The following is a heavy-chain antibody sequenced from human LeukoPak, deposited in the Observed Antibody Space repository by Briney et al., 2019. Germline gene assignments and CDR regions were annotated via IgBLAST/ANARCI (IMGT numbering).Heavy chain of an antibody. CDR1: GGTFSSYA. Sequence: ASVKVSCKASGGTFSSYAISWVRQAPGQGLEWMGWMNPNSGNTGYAQKFQGRVTMTRNTSISTAYMELSILRSEDTAVYYCARGRGSSPRESTNQHWGQGTLVTVSS. J-gene: IGHJ1*01. CDR2: MNPNSGNT. V-gene: IGHV1-8*02. D-gene: IGHD2-8*01. CDR3: ARGRGSSPRESTNQH.